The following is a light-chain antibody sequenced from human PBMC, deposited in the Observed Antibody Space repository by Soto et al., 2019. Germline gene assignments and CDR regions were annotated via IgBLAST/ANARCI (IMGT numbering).Light chain of an antibody. CDR1: RSNIGGNA. CDR3: CSSVRNLSFHVL. J-gene: IGLJ2*01. Sequence: QSALTQPPSMSGTPGQRVTISCSGSRSNIGGNAVTWYQQVPGTAPKLLIYANDQRPSGVSDRFSGSKSATSASLAISGLQSEDEADYYCCSSVRNLSFHVLFGGGTKLTVL. CDR2: AND. V-gene: IGLV1-44*01.